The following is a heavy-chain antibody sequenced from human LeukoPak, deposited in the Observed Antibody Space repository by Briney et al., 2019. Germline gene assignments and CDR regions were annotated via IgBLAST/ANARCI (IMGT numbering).Heavy chain of an antibody. CDR3: ARRSRMTRIDAFDI. D-gene: IGHD2-2*01. Sequence: SETLSLTCTVSGGSISSYYWSWIRQPPGKGLEWIGYIYYSGSTNYNPSLKSRVTISVDTSKNQFFLKLSSVTAADTAVYYCARRSRMTRIDAFDIWGQGTMVTVSS. J-gene: IGHJ3*02. CDR1: GGSISSYY. CDR2: IYYSGST. V-gene: IGHV4-59*08.